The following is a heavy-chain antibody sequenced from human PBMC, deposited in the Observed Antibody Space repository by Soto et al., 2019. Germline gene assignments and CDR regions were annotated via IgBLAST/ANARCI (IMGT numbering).Heavy chain of an antibody. J-gene: IGHJ3*02. CDR2: ISAYNGNT. V-gene: IGHV1-18*04. CDR1: GYTFTSYG. CDR3: ARDKRYYYDSRDAFDI. Sequence: RASVKVSCKASGYTFTSYGISWVRQAPGQGLEWMGWISAYNGNTNYAQKLQGRVTMTTDTSTSTAYMELRSLRSDDTAVYYCARDKRYYYDSRDAFDIWGQGTMVTVS. D-gene: IGHD3-22*01.